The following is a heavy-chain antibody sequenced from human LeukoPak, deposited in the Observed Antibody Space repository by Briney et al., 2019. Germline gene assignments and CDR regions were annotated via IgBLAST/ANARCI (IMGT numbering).Heavy chain of an antibody. CDR2: IKNKIDGGTI. CDR3: TTRRQDGW. J-gene: IGHJ4*02. Sequence: GGSLRLSCAASGFTFSSYSMNWVRQAPGKGLEWVGRIKNKIDGGTIDYAAPVKGRFTTSRDDSRNTLYLQMNSLKTEDTAVYYCTTRRQDGWWGQGTLVTVSS. CDR1: GFTFSSYS. V-gene: IGHV3-15*01. D-gene: IGHD2-15*01.